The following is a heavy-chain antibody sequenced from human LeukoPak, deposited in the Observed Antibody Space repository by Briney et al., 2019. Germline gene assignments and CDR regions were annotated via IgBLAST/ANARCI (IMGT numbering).Heavy chain of an antibody. D-gene: IGHD6-19*01. V-gene: IGHV4-34*01. CDR3: AVLAVERTFDY. J-gene: IGHJ4*02. CDR2: INHSGST. CDR1: GGSFSGYY. Sequence: ASETLSLTCAVYGGSFSGYYWSWIRQPPGKWLEWIGEINHSGSTNYNPSLKSRVTISVDTSKNQFSLKLSSVTAADTAVYYCAVLAVERTFDYWGQGTLVTVSS.